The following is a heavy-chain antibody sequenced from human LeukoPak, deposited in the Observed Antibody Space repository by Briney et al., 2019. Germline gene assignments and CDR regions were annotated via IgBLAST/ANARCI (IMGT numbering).Heavy chain of an antibody. V-gene: IGHV3-7*04. CDR2: INQDGSEK. CDR1: GFTSSSHW. D-gene: IGHD6-19*01. CDR3: ARGKFGSGWIFDY. J-gene: IGHJ4*02. Sequence: GGSLRLSCAASGFTSSSHWMSWVRQAPGKGLECVANINQDGSEKYYVDSVKGRFTISRDNAKNSLYLQMNGLRAEDTAVYYCARGKFGSGWIFDYWGQGTLVTVSS.